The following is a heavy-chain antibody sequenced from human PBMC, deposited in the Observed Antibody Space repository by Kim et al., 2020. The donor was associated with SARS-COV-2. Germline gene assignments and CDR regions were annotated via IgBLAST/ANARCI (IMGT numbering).Heavy chain of an antibody. V-gene: IGHV3-13*01. Sequence: VKGRFTISRENAKNSLYLQMNILRAGDTAVYYCARAFYSSGWYYYYGMDVWGQGTTVTVSS. D-gene: IGHD6-19*01. J-gene: IGHJ6*02. CDR3: ARAFYSSGWYYYYGMDV.